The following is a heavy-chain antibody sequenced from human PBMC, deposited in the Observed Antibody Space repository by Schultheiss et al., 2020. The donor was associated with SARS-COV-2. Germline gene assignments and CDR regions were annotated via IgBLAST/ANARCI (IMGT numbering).Heavy chain of an antibody. CDR1: GFTFSSYW. J-gene: IGHJ4*02. CDR3: AKDSLVGLRDY. CDR2: IKSKTDGGTT. Sequence: GGSLRLSCAASGFTFSSYWMHWVRQAPGKGLEWVGRIKSKTDGGTTDYAAPVKGRFTISRDNSKNTLYLQMNSLRAEDTAVYYCAKDSLVGLRDYWGQGTLVTVSS. V-gene: IGHV3-15*01. D-gene: IGHD1-26*01.